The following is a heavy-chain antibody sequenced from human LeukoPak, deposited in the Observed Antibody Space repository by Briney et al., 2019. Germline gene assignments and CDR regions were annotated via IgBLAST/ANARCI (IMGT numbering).Heavy chain of an antibody. J-gene: IGHJ5*02. CDR3: ARHDCDSSRCSVNWFDP. V-gene: IGHV4-39*01. D-gene: IGHD2/OR15-2a*01. CDR2: IYDSGNA. CDR1: GVSMSSSPYY. Sequence: SETLSLTCTVSGVSMSSSPYYWGWIRQPPGKGLEWIGTIYDSGNANYNPSLRSRLTISVDTSRNQFSLKLSSVTAADTAVYYCARHDCDSSRCSVNWFDPWGQGTLVTVSS.